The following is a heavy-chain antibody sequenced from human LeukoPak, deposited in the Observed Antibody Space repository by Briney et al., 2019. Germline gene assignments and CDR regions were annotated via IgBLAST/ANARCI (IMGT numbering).Heavy chain of an antibody. V-gene: IGHV3-30-3*01. CDR1: GFTFSSYT. CDR3: GSISGGSSGDF. J-gene: IGHJ4*02. CDR2: ISYDGANK. D-gene: IGHD3-10*01. Sequence: GGSLRLSCAASGFTFSSYTLHWVRQAPGKGLEWVAVISYDGANKYYADSVRGRFTISRDNSKNTLYLQMNSLRAEDTALYYCGSISGGSSGDFWGQGTLVTVSP.